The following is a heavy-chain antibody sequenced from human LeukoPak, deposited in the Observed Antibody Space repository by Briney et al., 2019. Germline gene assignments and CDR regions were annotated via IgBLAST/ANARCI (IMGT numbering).Heavy chain of an antibody. V-gene: IGHV3-74*01. D-gene: IGHD5/OR15-5a*01. CDR1: GFTFSTYW. Sequence: PGGSLILSCSASGFTFSTYWMHWVCQTPGKGLVWVSRIISEGSSKSYADSVEGRFTISRDNAKNTLYLQMNSLRAEDTAVYYCARDSVYWGQGTMVTVSS. CDR2: IISEGSSK. J-gene: IGHJ3*01. CDR3: ARDSVY.